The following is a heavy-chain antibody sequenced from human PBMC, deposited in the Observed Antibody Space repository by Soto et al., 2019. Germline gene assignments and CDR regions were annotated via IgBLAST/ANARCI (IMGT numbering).Heavy chain of an antibody. CDR2: ISSSSSYI. Sequence: EVQLVESGGGLVKPGGSLRLSCAASGFTFSSYSMNWVRQAPGKGLEWVSAISSSSSYIYYADSVKGRFTISRDNANNHLYLQMKSLRAEDTAVYYCAGVVGATSCWFDPWGQGTLVTVSS. J-gene: IGHJ5*02. D-gene: IGHD1-26*01. CDR1: GFTFSSYS. CDR3: AGVVGATSCWFDP. V-gene: IGHV3-21*01.